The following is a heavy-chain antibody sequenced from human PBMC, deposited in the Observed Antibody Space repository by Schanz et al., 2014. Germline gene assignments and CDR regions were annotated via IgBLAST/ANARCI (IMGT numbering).Heavy chain of an antibody. CDR1: GFTFNDYW. D-gene: IGHD3-16*01. Sequence: EVQLVESGGGLVQPGGSLRLSCAASGFTFNDYWMHWVRQAPGKGLVWVSRINSDGRSTNYADSVKGRFSISRDNARNTLHLQMDSLRDEDTAVYYCAKDGGLPGSYEYAMDVWDQGTTVTVSS. CDR2: INSDGRST. CDR3: AKDGGLPGSYEYAMDV. V-gene: IGHV3-74*01. J-gene: IGHJ6*02.